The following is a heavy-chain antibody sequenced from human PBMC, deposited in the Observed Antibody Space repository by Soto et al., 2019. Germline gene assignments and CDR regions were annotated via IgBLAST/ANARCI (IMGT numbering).Heavy chain of an antibody. J-gene: IGHJ4*02. CDR2: IIPIFGTA. D-gene: IGHD3-3*01. CDR3: ARGKPYDDFWSGYFDY. Sequence: QVQLVQSGAEVKKPGSSVKVSCKASGGTFSSYAISWVRQAPGQGLEWMGGIIPIFGTANYAQKFQGRVTITADESTSTAYMERSSRSSEDTAVYYCARGKPYDDFWSGYFDYWGQGTLVTVSS. V-gene: IGHV1-69*01. CDR1: GGTFSSYA.